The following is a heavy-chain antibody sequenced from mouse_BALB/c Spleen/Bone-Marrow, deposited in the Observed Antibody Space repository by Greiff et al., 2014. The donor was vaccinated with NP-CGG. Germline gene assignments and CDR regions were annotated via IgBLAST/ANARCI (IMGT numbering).Heavy chain of an antibody. J-gene: IGHJ1*01. D-gene: IGHD2-3*01. CDR1: GFSFTSYG. V-gene: IGHV2-9*02. Sequence: QVQLQQSGPGLVAPSQSLSITCTVSGFSFTSYGVHWVRQPPGKGLEWLGVIWAGGSTNYNSALMSRLSISKDNSKSQVFLKTNSLQTDDTAMYYCARVYLWYFDVWGAGTTVTVSS. CDR3: ARVYLWYFDV. CDR2: IWAGGST.